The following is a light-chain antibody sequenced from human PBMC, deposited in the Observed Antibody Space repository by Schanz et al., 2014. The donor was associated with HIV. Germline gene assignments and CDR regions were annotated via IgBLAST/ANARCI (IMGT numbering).Light chain of an antibody. CDR3: SSYAGSNNYVV. CDR1: SSDVRGYNL. J-gene: IGLJ2*01. CDR2: EVT. V-gene: IGLV2-23*02. Sequence: QSALTQPASVSGSPGQSITISCSGTSSDVRGYNLVSWYQQHPGKAPKLMIYEVTKRPSGVSNRFSGSKSGNTASLTISGLQAEDEADYYCSSYAGSNNYVVFGGGTKLTVL.